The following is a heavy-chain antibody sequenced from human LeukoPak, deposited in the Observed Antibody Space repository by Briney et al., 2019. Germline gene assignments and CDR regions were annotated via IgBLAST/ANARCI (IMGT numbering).Heavy chain of an antibody. J-gene: IGHJ3*02. CDR3: ARQWQVAFDI. V-gene: IGHV3-11*01. CDR2: ITSSGSTI. Sequence: SLRLSXXXSGXXFSDXYMSWIRQAPGKGLEWVSYITSSGSTIYYADSMKGRFTISRDNAKNSLYLQMNSLRAEDTAVYYCARQWQVAFDIWGQGTMVTVSS. D-gene: IGHD6-19*01. CDR1: GXXFSDXY.